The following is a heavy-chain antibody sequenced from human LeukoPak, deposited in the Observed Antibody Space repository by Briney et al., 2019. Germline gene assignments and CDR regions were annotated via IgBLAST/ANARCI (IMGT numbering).Heavy chain of an antibody. CDR1: GYTFTSYD. V-gene: IGHV1-8*01. CDR2: MNPNSGNT. CDR3: AXXXXXXYVWGSYRLCAFDI. D-gene: IGHD3-16*02. J-gene: IGHJ3*02. Sequence: ASVKVSCKASGYTFTSYDINWVRQATGQGLEWMGWMNPNSGNTGYAQKFQGRVTMTRNTSISTAYMELSSPRSEDTAVYYCAXXXXXXYVWGSYRLCAFDIWGQGTMVTVSS.